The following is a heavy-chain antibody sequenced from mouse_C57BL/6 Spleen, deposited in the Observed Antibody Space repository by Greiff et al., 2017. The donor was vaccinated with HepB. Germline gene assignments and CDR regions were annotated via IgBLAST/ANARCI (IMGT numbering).Heavy chain of an antibody. D-gene: IGHD4-1*01. Sequence: VQLQQPGAELVKPGASVKLSCKASGYTFTSYWMHWVKQRPGQGLEWIGMIHPNSGSTNYNEKFKSKATLTVDKSSSTAYMQLSSLTSEDSAVYYCARSKGLGDYFDYWGQGTTLTVSS. CDR1: GYTFTSYW. V-gene: IGHV1-64*01. CDR2: IHPNSGST. CDR3: ARSKGLGDYFDY. J-gene: IGHJ2*01.